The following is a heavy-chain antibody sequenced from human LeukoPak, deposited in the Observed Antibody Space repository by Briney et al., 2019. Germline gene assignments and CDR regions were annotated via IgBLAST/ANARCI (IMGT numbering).Heavy chain of an antibody. CDR1: GYIFSNYG. V-gene: IGHV1-18*01. Sequence: ASVKVSCKATGYIFSNYGISWVRQAPGHGLEWMGWISSGGNTNYAQKLQDRATMNTDTSTSTAYMELRSLRFDDTAVYYCARDFAWGSGGAPIDDNWLDPWGQGTLVTVSS. CDR3: ARDFAWGSGGAPIDDNWLDP. CDR2: ISSGGNT. D-gene: IGHD7-27*01. J-gene: IGHJ5*02.